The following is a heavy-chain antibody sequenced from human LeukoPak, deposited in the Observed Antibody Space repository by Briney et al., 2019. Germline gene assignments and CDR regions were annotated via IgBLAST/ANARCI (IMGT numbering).Heavy chain of an antibody. CDR2: ISSNGGRT. J-gene: IGHJ4*02. D-gene: IGHD3-22*01. CDR3: VKGITMIAKLPLDY. Sequence: PGGSLRLSCSASGFTFSSYAMHWVRQAPEKGLEYVSGISSNGGRTDYADSVKGRFTISRDNSKNTLYLQMSSLRAEDTAVYYCVKGITMIAKLPLDYWGQGTLVTVSS. CDR1: GFTFSSYA. V-gene: IGHV3-64D*09.